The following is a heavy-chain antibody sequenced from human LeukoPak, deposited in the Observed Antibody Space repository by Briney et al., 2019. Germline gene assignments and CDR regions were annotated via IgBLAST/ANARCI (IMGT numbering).Heavy chain of an antibody. Sequence: PSDTLSLTCPVSGGSISSGVYYWSWIRQHPGKGLEWIGYIYYSGITYYNPSLKSRVTISVDTSKNQISLKLSSVTAADTAVYYCARGVRWLQLSYFDYWGQGTLVTVSP. CDR2: IYYSGIT. CDR1: GGSISSGVYY. CDR3: ARGVRWLQLSYFDY. J-gene: IGHJ4*02. D-gene: IGHD5-24*01. V-gene: IGHV4-31*03.